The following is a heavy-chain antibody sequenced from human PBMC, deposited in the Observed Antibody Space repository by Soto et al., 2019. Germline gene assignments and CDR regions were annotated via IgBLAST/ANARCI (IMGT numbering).Heavy chain of an antibody. Sequence: EVEVLESGGGLVQPGGSLRLSCAASGFTFSAYVMSWVRQAPGKGLEWVSSITSSGGGTYDADSVKGRFTVSRDNSKNTMYLQMNSLRDEDTAVYYCAKLTAAWGQGTLVTVSS. J-gene: IGHJ4*02. CDR1: GFTFSAYV. CDR3: AKLTAA. V-gene: IGHV3-23*01. D-gene: IGHD6-13*01. CDR2: ITSSGGGT.